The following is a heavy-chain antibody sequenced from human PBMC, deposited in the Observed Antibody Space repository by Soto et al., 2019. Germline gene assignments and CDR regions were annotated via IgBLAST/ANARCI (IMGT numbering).Heavy chain of an antibody. V-gene: IGHV1-69*06. CDR1: GGTFSSYA. CDR2: IIPIFGTA. J-gene: IGHJ5*02. CDR3: ARASYSSSWLNWFDP. Sequence: SVKVSCKASGGTFSSYAISWVRQAPGQGLEWMGGIIPIFGTANYAQKFQGGVTITADKPTSTAYMELSSLRSEDTAAYYCARASYSSSWLNWFDPWGQGTLVTVSS. D-gene: IGHD6-13*01.